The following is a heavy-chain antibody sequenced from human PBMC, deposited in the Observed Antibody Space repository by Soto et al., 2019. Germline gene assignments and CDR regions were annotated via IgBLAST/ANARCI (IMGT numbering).Heavy chain of an antibody. CDR3: ARDRYYEDSSGYCLIFLDL. J-gene: IGHJ2*01. CDR1: GLTLSDLY. CDR2: TRDRLNDHTT. V-gene: IGHV3-72*01. D-gene: IGHD3-22*01. Sequence: PGGSLRLSWAISGLTLSDLYIDWVRQVQGEGWEGVGLTRDRLNDHTTEYATSEKGRCTFTRGASKNSVYLQMNSLKTEDTAVDFCARDRYYEDSSGYCLIFLDLWGRGTRGTVSS.